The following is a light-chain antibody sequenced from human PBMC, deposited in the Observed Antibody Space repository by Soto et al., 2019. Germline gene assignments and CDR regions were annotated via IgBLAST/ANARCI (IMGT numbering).Light chain of an antibody. CDR2: AAS. Sequence: DVQMTQAPSSLSASVGDRVTITCRASQGISNYLAWYQQKPGKVPKLLIYAASILQSGVPSRVSGRGSGTDFTLTISRLQPEDVATYYCQKYNSAPRTFGGGNKVEIK. CDR3: QKYNSAPRT. V-gene: IGKV1-27*01. J-gene: IGKJ4*01. CDR1: QGISNY.